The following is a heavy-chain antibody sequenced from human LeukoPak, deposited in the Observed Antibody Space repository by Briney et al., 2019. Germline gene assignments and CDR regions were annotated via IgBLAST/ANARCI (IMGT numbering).Heavy chain of an antibody. D-gene: IGHD2-2*01. J-gene: IGHJ6*02. CDR2: INPNSGGT. V-gene: IGHV1-2*02. CDR3: ARDPSSSSRYGMDV. Sequence: ASVKVSCTASGYSFIGHYIRWVRQAPGQGLEWLGWINPNSGGTNYAQKFQGRVTMTRDTSISTAYMELSSLRSDDTAVYYCARDPSSSSRYGMDVWGQGTTVTVSS. CDR1: GYSFIGHY.